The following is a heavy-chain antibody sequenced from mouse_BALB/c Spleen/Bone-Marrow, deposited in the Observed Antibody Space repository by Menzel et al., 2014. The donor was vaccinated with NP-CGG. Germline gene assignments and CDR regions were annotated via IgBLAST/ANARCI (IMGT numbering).Heavy chain of an antibody. CDR2: IYPSDSYT. CDR1: GYTFTGYW. CDR3: TRGGNYGWYFDV. V-gene: IGHV1-69*02. J-gene: IGHJ1*01. Sequence: QVQLQQSGAELVRPGASVKLSCKASGYTFTGYWINWVKQRPGQGLEWIGNIYPSDSYTNYNQKFKDKATLTVDKSSSTAYMQLSSPTSEDSAVYYCTRGGNYGWYFDVWGAGTTVTVSS. D-gene: IGHD2-1*01.